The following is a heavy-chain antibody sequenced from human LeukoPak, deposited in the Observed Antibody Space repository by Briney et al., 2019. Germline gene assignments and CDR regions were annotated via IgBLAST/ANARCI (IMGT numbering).Heavy chain of an antibody. Sequence: ASVKVSCKASGYIFTSYYMHWLRQAPGQGLEGMGIINPTGGSTSYTQKFQGRVTMTRDTPTRTVYMELSSLRSEGTAVYYCAGGGYSYKRGIDYWGQGTLVTVSS. CDR1: GYIFTSYY. V-gene: IGHV1-46*03. CDR2: INPTGGST. CDR3: AGGGYSYKRGIDY. J-gene: IGHJ4*02. D-gene: IGHD5-18*01.